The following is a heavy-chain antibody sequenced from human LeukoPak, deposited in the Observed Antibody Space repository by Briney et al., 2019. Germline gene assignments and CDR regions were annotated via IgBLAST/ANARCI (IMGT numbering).Heavy chain of an antibody. CDR1: GFIFSSDE. Sequence: GGSLRHSCAASGFIFSSDEMTWVRQAPGKGLESVSFISSSADTILYADSVKGRFTISRDNAKNALYLQMNSLRAEDTAVYYCTKERGSYWGQGTLVTVSS. CDR2: ISSSADTI. J-gene: IGHJ4*02. V-gene: IGHV3-48*03. CDR3: TKERGSY.